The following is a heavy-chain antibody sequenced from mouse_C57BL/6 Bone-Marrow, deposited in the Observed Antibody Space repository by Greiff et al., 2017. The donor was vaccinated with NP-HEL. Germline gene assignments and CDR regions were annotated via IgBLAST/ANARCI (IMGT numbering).Heavy chain of an antibody. Sequence: DVQLQESGPGLVKPSQSLSLTCSVTGYSITSGYYWNWIRQFPGNKLEWMGYISYDGSNNYNPSLKNRISITRDTSKNQFFLKLNSVTTEDTATYYCARGGNYDDYWGQGTTLTVSS. CDR3: ARGGNYDDY. V-gene: IGHV3-6*01. J-gene: IGHJ2*01. CDR2: ISYDGSN. CDR1: GYSITSGYY. D-gene: IGHD1-1*02.